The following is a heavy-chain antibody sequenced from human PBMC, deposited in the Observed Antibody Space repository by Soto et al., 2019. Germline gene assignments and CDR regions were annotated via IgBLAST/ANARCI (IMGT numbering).Heavy chain of an antibody. CDR1: RFSFSSYE. Sequence: EVQLLESGGGLVQPGGSLRLSCVASRFSFSSYEISWVRQAAGKGLEWVSRVSLTGDRTNYAGSVQGRFTVSRDNFKNTLYLEMDSLRPEDTAIYYCARGGGYCTPTSCAIDSWGRGTPVTVSS. V-gene: IGHV3-23*01. CDR3: ARGGGYCTPTSCAIDS. CDR2: VSLTGDRT. J-gene: IGHJ4*02. D-gene: IGHD2-8*01.